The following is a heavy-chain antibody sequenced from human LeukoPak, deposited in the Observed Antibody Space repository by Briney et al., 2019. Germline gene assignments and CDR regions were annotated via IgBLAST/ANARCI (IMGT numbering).Heavy chain of an antibody. D-gene: IGHD3-10*01. Sequence: SETLSLTCGVYGGSFSGYFWSWIRQPPGKGLEWIGEINQSGSTNYKPSLKSRVTISVDTSKNQFSLKLSSVTAADTAVYYCARAPYYYGSGSIGSYYYYYMDVWGKGTTVTISS. CDR1: GGSFSGYF. CDR2: INQSGST. CDR3: ARAPYYYGSGSIGSYYYYYMDV. V-gene: IGHV4-34*01. J-gene: IGHJ6*03.